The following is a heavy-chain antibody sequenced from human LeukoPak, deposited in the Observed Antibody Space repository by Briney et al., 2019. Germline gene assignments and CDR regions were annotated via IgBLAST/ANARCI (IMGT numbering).Heavy chain of an antibody. Sequence: GGSLRLSCTASGFTFGDHAMSWVRQAPGKGLEWVGFIRSKAYGGTTEYAASVKGRFIISRDDSKSIAYLQMNSLKTEDTAVYYCARGPIQVWLYYGMDVWGQGTTVIVSS. D-gene: IGHD5-18*01. CDR1: GFTFGDHA. V-gene: IGHV3-49*04. CDR3: ARGPIQVWLYYGMDV. CDR2: IRSKAYGGTT. J-gene: IGHJ6*02.